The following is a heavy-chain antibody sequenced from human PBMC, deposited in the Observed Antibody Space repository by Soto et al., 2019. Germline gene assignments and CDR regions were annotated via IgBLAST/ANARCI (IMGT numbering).Heavy chain of an antibody. CDR1: GGSFSGYY. D-gene: IGHD3-9*01. V-gene: IGHV4-34*01. CDR3: ASLDPYYDILTGYHTDV. CDR2: INHSGST. J-gene: IGHJ6*03. Sequence: SETLSLTCAVYGGSFSGYYWSWIRQPPWKGLEWIGEINHSGSTNYNPSLKSRVTISVDTSKNQFSLKLSSVTAADTAVYYCASLDPYYDILTGYHTDVWGKGATVTVPS.